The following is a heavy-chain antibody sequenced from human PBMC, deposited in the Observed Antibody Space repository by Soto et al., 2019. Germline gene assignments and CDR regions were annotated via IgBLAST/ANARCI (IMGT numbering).Heavy chain of an antibody. D-gene: IGHD3-10*01. CDR3: AKDSTSLLWFGELLSSDY. CDR2: ISGSGGST. J-gene: IGHJ4*02. CDR1: GFTFSSYA. Sequence: EVQLLESGGGLVQPGGSLRLSCAASGFTFSSYAMSWVRQAPGKGLEWVSAISGSGGSTYYADSVKGRFTISRDNSKNTLYLQMNSLRAEDTAVYYCAKDSTSLLWFGELLSSDYWGQGTLVTVSS. V-gene: IGHV3-23*01.